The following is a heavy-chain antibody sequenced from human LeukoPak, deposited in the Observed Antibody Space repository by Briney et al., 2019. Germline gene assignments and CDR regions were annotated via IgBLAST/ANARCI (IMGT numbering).Heavy chain of an antibody. CDR3: ARGLRYSTGWYYMDV. CDR1: GGSFSGYY. D-gene: IGHD6-19*01. Sequence: SETLSLTCAVYGGSFSGYYWSWIRQPPGKGLEWIGEINHSGSTNYNPSLKSRVTISVDTSKNQFSLKLSSVTAADTAVYYCARGLRYSTGWYYMDVWGKGTTVT. J-gene: IGHJ6*03. V-gene: IGHV4-34*01. CDR2: INHSGST.